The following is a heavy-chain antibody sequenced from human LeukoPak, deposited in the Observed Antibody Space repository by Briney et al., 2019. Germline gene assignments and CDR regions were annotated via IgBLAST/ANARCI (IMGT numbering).Heavy chain of an antibody. CDR2: IKSQTDGGTT. D-gene: IGHD3-10*01. CDR1: GFTFSNAW. CDR3: TTGVIWFGELWVTYDAFDI. V-gene: IGHV3-15*01. J-gene: IGHJ3*02. Sequence: GGSLRLSCAASGFTFSNAWMSWVRQAPGKGPEWVGRIKSQTDGGTTDYAAPVKGRFTISRDDSKNTLYLQMNSLKTEDTAVYYCTTGVIWFGELWVTYDAFDIWGQGTMVTVSS.